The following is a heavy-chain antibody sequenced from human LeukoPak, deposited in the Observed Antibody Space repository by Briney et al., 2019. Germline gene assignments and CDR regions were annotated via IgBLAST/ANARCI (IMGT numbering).Heavy chain of an antibody. J-gene: IGHJ4*02. Sequence: QXGRSLLLSCAASGFPFSSYAMHWVRPAPGKGLEGVAVISYDGSNKYYADSVKGRFTISRDNSKNTLYLQMNSLRAEDTAVYYCARVGLVLLWFGELQSWGQGTLVTVSS. CDR3: ARVGLVLLWFGELQS. V-gene: IGHV3-30-3*01. CDR2: ISYDGSNK. D-gene: IGHD3-10*01. CDR1: GFPFSSYA.